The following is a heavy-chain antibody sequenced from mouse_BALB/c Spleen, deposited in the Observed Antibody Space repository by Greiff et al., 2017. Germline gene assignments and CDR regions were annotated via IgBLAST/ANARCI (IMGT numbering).Heavy chain of an antibody. V-gene: IGHV1-69*02. Sequence: QVQLQQPGAELVKPGASVKLSCKASGYTFTSYWMHWVKQRPGQGLEWIGEIDPSDSYTNYNQKFKGKATLTVDKSSSTAYMQLSSLTSEDSAVYYCARSYHGAWFAYWGQGTLVTVSA. J-gene: IGHJ3*01. CDR1: GYTFTSYW. CDR3: ARSYHGAWFAY. CDR2: IDPSDSYT. D-gene: IGHD5-1-1*01.